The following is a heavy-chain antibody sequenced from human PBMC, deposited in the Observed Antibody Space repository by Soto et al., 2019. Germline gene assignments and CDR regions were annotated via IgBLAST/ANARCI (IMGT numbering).Heavy chain of an antibody. CDR2: ISTYNGDT. CDR3: ARGGDYGDYGGAFDI. CDR1: GYTFTTYG. J-gene: IGHJ3*02. D-gene: IGHD4-17*01. V-gene: IGHV1-18*04. Sequence: QGQLVQSGGEVKKPGASVKVSCRASGYTFTTYGMSWVRQAPGQGLEWLGWISTYNGDTNYAQKVQGRVTLTTDTSTTTANMELSSVVFDHTAVYYCARGGDYGDYGGAFDIWGQGTLVTVSS.